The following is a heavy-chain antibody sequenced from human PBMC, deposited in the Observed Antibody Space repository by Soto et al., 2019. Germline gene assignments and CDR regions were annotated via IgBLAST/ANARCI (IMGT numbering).Heavy chain of an antibody. CDR2: IIPIFGTP. V-gene: IGHV1-69*13. CDR3: ARGGAHNPGYCIRTSCPTFDY. D-gene: IGHD2-2*03. J-gene: IGHJ4*02. Sequence: SVKVSCKASGGTFSSYAFSWVRQAPGQGLEWMGGIIPIFGTPNYAQKFQGRVTITADESTRIAYMELSSLRSEDTAVYYCARGGAHNPGYCIRTSCPTFDYWGQGNLVTFSS. CDR1: GGTFSSYA.